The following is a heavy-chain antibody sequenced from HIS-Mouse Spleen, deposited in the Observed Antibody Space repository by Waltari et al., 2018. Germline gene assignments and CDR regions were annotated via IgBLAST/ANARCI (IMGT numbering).Heavy chain of an antibody. CDR2: ISYDGNNK. CDR3: ARNMSWSLDY. Sequence: VQLVESGGGVVQPARSLSLSCADSALTFRRYALHWVRQAPGKGLDWVAIISYDGNNKYDADTVKGRFTISKDNSKNTLYLQMNSLIAEDTAVYYCARNMSWSLDYWGQVTLVTVSS. CDR1: ALTFRRYA. D-gene: IGHD3-3*01. V-gene: IGHV3-30-3*01. J-gene: IGHJ4*02.